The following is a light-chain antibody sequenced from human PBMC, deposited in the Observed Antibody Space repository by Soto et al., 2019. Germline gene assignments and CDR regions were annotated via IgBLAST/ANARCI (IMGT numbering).Light chain of an antibody. CDR2: ENN. V-gene: IGLV1-44*01. Sequence: QSVLTQPPSASGTPGQRVTISCSGSSSNIGSNTVNWYQQLPGTAPKLLIYENNNRPSGVPDRFSGSKSGTSASLAITGLQAEDEAEYYCQSYDSSLSGYVFGTGTKLTVL. CDR1: SSNIGSNT. J-gene: IGLJ1*01. CDR3: QSYDSSLSGYV.